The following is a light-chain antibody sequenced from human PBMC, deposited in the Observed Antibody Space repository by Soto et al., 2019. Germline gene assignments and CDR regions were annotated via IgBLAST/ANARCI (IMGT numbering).Light chain of an antibody. CDR3: QQYGSSPRT. J-gene: IGKJ1*01. Sequence: EIVSTQSPGTLSLSPGERATLSCRASQSVSSSYLAWYQQKPGQAPRLLIYGASSRATGTPDRFSGSGSGTDFTLTISRLEPEDFAVYYCQQYGSSPRTFGQGTKVDIK. V-gene: IGKV3-20*01. CDR1: QSVSSSY. CDR2: GAS.